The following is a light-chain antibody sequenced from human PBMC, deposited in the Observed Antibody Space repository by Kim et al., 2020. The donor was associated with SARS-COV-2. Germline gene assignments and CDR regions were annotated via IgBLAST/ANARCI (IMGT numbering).Light chain of an antibody. Sequence: PGERAPLSCSASQSVSSNLAWYQQKPGQAPRLLIYGASTRATGIPARFSGSGSGTDFTLTISSLQSEDFAVYYCQQYSNWPYTFGQGTKLEI. CDR1: QSVSSN. J-gene: IGKJ2*01. CDR2: GAS. CDR3: QQYSNWPYT. V-gene: IGKV3-15*01.